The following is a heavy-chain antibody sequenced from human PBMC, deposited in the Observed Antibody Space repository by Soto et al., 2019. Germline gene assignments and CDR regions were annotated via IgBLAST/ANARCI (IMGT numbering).Heavy chain of an antibody. V-gene: IGHV5-10-1*01. D-gene: IGHD1-26*01. J-gene: IGHJ6*01. CDR2: IDPTDSDT. CDR3: WRAALTMRGSFTDTAF. CDR1: GYNFMKYW. Sequence: GESLKISCKGFGYNFMKYWIIWVRQMPGKGLEWMGRIDPTDSDTNYSPSFQGHVTISVDKSITTAFLQWSSLPASDPASSSWWRAALTMRGSFTDTAFRG.